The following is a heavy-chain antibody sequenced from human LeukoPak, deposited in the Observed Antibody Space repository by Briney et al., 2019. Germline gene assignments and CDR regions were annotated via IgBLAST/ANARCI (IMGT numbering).Heavy chain of an antibody. CDR2: IGASGEST. Sequence: GGSLRLSCAASGFTFSVAAMTWVRQAPGKGLEWVSLIGASGESTYYADSVKGRFTISRDNSKNTLYLQMNSLRAEDTAVYYCAKIAVGQLLREAGIEYFQHWGQGTLVTVSS. V-gene: IGHV3-23*01. CDR3: AKIAVGQLLREAGIEYFQH. D-gene: IGHD2-2*01. J-gene: IGHJ1*01. CDR1: GFTFSVAA.